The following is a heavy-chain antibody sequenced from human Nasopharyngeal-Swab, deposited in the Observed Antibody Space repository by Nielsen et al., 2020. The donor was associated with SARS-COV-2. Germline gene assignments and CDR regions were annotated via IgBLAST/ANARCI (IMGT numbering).Heavy chain of an antibody. V-gene: IGHV1-2*06. D-gene: IGHD4-17*01. Sequence: ASVKVSCKASGYTFTGYYMHWVRQAPGQGLEWMGRINPNSGGTNYAQKFQGRVTMTRDTSISTAYMELSRLRSDDTAVYYCARSAGRVTTVTLPGYWGQGTLVTVSS. CDR3: ARSAGRVTTVTLPGY. CDR1: GYTFTGYY. CDR2: INPNSGGT. J-gene: IGHJ4*02.